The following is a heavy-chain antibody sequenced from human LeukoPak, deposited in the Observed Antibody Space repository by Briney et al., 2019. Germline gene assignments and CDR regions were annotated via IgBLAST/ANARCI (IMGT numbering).Heavy chain of an antibody. D-gene: IGHD5-12*01. Sequence: PSETLSLTCTVSGGSISSSSYYWGWIRQPPGKGLEWIGSIYYSGSTYYNPSLKSRVTISVDTSKNQFSLKLSSVTAADTAVYYCARDWDPRGYSGYEDAFDIWGQGTMVTVSS. V-gene: IGHV4-39*07. CDR3: ARDWDPRGYSGYEDAFDI. CDR2: IYYSGST. CDR1: GGSISSSSYY. J-gene: IGHJ3*02.